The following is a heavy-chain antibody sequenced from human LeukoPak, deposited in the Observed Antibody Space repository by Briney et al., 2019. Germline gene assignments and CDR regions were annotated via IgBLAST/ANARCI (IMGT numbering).Heavy chain of an antibody. J-gene: IGHJ4*02. CDR3: ATSGEVGATEFDY. D-gene: IGHD1-26*01. CDR1: GYTLTELS. CDR2: FDPEDGET. Sequence: ASVKVSCKVSGYTLTELSMHWVRQAPGTGLEWMGGFDPEDGETIYAQKFQGRVTMTEDTSTDTAYMELSSLRSEDTAVYYCATSGEVGATEFDYWGQGTLVTVSS. V-gene: IGHV1-24*01.